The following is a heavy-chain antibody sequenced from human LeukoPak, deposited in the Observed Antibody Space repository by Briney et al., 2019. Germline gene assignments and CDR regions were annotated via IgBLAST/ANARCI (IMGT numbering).Heavy chain of an antibody. CDR3: AKDREVWYQLLYDY. J-gene: IGHJ4*02. CDR1: GFTFSNYS. D-gene: IGHD2-2*02. V-gene: IGHV3-48*01. Sequence: SGGSLRLSCVASGFTFSNYSMNWVRQAPGKGLEWVSYISSTSRTIYYVDSVKGRFTISRDNAKNSLYLQMNSLRAEDTAVYYCAKDREVWYQLLYDYWGQGTLVTVSS. CDR2: ISSTSRTI.